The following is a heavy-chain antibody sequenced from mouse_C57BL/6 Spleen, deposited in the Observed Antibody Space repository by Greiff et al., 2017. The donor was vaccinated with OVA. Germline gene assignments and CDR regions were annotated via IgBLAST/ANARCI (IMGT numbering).Heavy chain of an antibody. CDR3: SRQGGSPFAY. CDR1: GFTFSSYG. D-gene: IGHD1-1*01. V-gene: IGHV5-6*01. CDR2: ISSGGSYT. J-gene: IGHJ3*01. Sequence: EVKLVESGGDLVKPGGSLKLSCAASGFTFSSYGMSWVRQTPDKRLEWVATISSGGSYTYYPDSVKGRFTLSRDNAKNTLYLQMSSLKSEDTAMYYCSRQGGSPFAYWGQGTLVTVSA.